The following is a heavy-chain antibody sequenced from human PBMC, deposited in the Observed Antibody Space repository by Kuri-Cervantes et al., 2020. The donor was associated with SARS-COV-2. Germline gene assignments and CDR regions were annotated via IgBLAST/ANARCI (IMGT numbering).Heavy chain of an antibody. CDR2: INSDGSST. Sequence: GGSLSLSCAASGFTFSSYWMHWVRQAPGKGLVWVSRINSDGSSTSYADSVKGRFTISRDNAKNMLFLQMNSLRAEDTAVYYCVRDGDHWNFDYWGQGTLVTVSS. V-gene: IGHV3-74*01. CDR1: GFTFSSYW. CDR3: VRDGDHWNFDY. J-gene: IGHJ4*02. D-gene: IGHD1-1*01.